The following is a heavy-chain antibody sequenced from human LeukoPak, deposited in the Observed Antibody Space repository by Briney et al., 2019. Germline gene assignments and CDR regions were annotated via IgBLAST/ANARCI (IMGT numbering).Heavy chain of an antibody. CDR3: AKDWARYRIEGAFDY. V-gene: IGHV3-43*02. Sequence: GGSLRLSCAASGFTFDDYAMHWVRQTPGKGLEWVSLISGDGGSPYYADSVKGRFTISRDNTKNSLYLRMNSLRTEDTALYYCAKDWARYRIEGAFDYWGQGTLLTVSS. CDR1: GFTFDDYA. D-gene: IGHD5-18*01. J-gene: IGHJ4*02. CDR2: ISGDGGSP.